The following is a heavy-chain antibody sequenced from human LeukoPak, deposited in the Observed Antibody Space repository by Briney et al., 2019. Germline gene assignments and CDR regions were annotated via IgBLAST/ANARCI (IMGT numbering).Heavy chain of an antibody. CDR3: ARLGDALDAFDI. CDR1: GGSFSGYY. V-gene: IGHV4-34*01. CDR2: INHSGST. D-gene: IGHD5-24*01. Sequence: SETLSLTCAVYGGSFSGYYWSWIRQPPGNGLEWIGEINHSGSTNYNPSLKSRVTISVDTSKNQFSLKLSSVTAADTAVYYCARLGDALDAFDIWGQGTMVTVSS. J-gene: IGHJ3*02.